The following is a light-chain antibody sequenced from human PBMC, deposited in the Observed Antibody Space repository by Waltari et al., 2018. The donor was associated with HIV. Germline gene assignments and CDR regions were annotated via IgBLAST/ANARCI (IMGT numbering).Light chain of an antibody. J-gene: IGLJ2*01. V-gene: IGLV1-47*01. CDR1: SSNVGSTY. Sequence: QSVLTQPPSASGTPGQRVTISCSGSSSNVGSTYVHWYHQLPGTAPKLLIYRNNQRPSGVPARFPGSKSGTSASLAISGLRSEDEADYYCAVWDDTLSGHLVFGGGTKLTVL. CDR2: RNN. CDR3: AVWDDTLSGHLV.